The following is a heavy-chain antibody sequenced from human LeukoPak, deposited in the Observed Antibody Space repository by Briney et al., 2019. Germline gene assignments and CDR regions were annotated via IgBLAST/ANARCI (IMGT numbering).Heavy chain of an antibody. CDR2: INHSGST. V-gene: IGHV4-34*01. CDR1: GGSFSGYY. Sequence: SETLSLTCAVYGGSFSGYYWSWIRQPPGKGLEWIGEINHSGSTNYNPSLKSRVTISVDTSKNQFSLKLSSVTAADTAVYYCARLSITMVRGVIITNWFDPWGQGTLVTVSS. J-gene: IGHJ5*02. D-gene: IGHD3-10*01. CDR3: ARLSITMVRGVIITNWFDP.